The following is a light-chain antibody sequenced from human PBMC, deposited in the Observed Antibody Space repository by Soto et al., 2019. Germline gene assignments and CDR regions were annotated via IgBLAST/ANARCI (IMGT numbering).Light chain of an antibody. Sequence: IQMTQSPSSLSASVGDRVTITCRASQGISNFLAWYQQKPGKVPKLLISAASTLQSGVPSRFSGSGSGTDFTLTITSLQPEDVATYYCQKYSSVITFRQGTRLEIK. V-gene: IGKV1-27*01. CDR1: QGISNF. CDR2: AAS. J-gene: IGKJ5*01. CDR3: QKYSSVIT.